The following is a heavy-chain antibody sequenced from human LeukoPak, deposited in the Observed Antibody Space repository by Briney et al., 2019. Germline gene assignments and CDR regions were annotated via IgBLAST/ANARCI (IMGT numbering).Heavy chain of an antibody. CDR1: GFTFSSYG. CDR3: ARACSGGSCYLVAFDI. Sequence: GRSLRLSCAASGFTFSSYGMHWVRQVPGKGLEWVAVISYDGSNKYYADSVKGRFTISRDNSKNTLYLQMNSLRADDTAVYYCARACSGGSCYLVAFDIWGQGTMVTVSS. J-gene: IGHJ3*02. D-gene: IGHD2-15*01. CDR2: ISYDGSNK. V-gene: IGHV3-30*03.